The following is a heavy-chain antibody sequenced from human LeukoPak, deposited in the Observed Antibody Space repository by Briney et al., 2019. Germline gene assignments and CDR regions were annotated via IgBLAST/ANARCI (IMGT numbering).Heavy chain of an antibody. CDR3: ARAQAPFLRGVIPGAFDI. D-gene: IGHD3-10*01. Sequence: SETLSLTCTVSGYSISSGYYWGWIRQPPGKGLEWIGSIYHSGSTYYNPSLKSRVTISVDTSKNQFSLKLSSVTAADTAVYYCARAQAPFLRGVIPGAFDIWGQGTMVTVSS. J-gene: IGHJ3*02. CDR1: GYSISSGYY. V-gene: IGHV4-38-2*02. CDR2: IYHSGST.